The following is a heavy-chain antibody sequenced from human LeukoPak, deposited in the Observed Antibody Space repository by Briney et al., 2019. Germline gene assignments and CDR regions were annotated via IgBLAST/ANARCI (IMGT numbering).Heavy chain of an antibody. CDR2: ITGDGSDI. V-gene: IGHV3-74*01. D-gene: IGHD5-24*01. CDR3: ALDAYTTTSNWLDP. CDR1: GFTLNKYW. Sequence: PGGSLRLSCEASGFTLNKYWMHWVRQAPGKGLVWVSRITGDGSDIAYADSVKGRFTVSRDDAKNTLFLQMTSLRVEDTAIYYCALDAYTTTSNWLDPWGQGTLVTVSS. J-gene: IGHJ5*02.